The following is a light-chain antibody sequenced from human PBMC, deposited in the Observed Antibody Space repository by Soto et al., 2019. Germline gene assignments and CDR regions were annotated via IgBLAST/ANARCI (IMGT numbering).Light chain of an antibody. V-gene: IGKV1-5*03. Sequence: DIQMTQSPSTLSASVGDRVTITCRASQSVSGWLAWYRQKPGKAPELLIYSASTLETGVPSRFSGSGSGTEFTLTVSSLQPDDFATYYSQQYETYPLTFGGGTKIDI. J-gene: IGKJ4*01. CDR1: QSVSGW. CDR2: SAS. CDR3: QQYETYPLT.